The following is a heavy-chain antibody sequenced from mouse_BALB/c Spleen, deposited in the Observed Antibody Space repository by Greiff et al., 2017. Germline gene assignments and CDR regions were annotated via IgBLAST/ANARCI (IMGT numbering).Heavy chain of an antibody. V-gene: IGHV1-7*01. D-gene: IGHD2-2*01. CDR2: INPSAGYT. J-gene: IGHJ2*01. CDR3: ARWASPYGYDY. CDR1: GYTFTSYW. Sequence: VQLQQSGVELAKPGASVKMSCKASGYTFTSYWMHWVKQRPGQGLEWIGYINPSAGYTEYNQKFKDKATLTADKSSSTAYMQLSSLTSEDSAVYYCARWASPYGYDYWGQGTTLTVSS.